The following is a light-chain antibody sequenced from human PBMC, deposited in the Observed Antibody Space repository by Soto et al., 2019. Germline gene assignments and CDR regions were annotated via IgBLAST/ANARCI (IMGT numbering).Light chain of an antibody. CDR2: DVT. V-gene: IGLV2-11*01. J-gene: IGLJ1*01. CDR3: DSYAGSYTLYV. CDR1: SSDVGGYNY. Sequence: QSALTQPRSVSGSPGQSVAISCAGTSSDVGGYNYVSWYQQHPGKAPKLMIYDVTKRPSGVPDRFSGSKSGNKASLTISGLQAEDEADYYCDSYAGSYTLYVFGTGTKVTVL.